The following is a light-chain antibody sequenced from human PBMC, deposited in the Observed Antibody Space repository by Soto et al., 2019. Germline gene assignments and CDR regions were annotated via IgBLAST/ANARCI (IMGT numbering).Light chain of an antibody. CDR3: QQYYSYPRT. CDR2: GAS. V-gene: IGKV1-6*01. Sequence: AIQMTQSPSSLSASVGDRVTITCRASQDIRKDLAWYQQKPGKAPQILIYGASTLQTGVASRFSGSGSGTDFTLTISCLQSEDFATYYCQQYYSYPRTFGQGTKVDIK. J-gene: IGKJ1*01. CDR1: QDIRKD.